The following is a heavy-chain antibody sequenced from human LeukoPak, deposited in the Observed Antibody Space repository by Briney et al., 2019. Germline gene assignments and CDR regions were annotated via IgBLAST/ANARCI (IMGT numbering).Heavy chain of an antibody. V-gene: IGHV1-8*01. CDR3: ARGDRITIFGVVISRWFDP. D-gene: IGHD3-3*01. CDR2: MNPNSGNT. J-gene: IGHJ5*02. Sequence: ASVKVSRKASGYTFTSYDINWVRQATGQGLEWMGWMNPNSGNTGYAQKFQGRVTMTRNTSISTAYMELSSLRSEDTAVYYCARGDRITIFGVVISRWFDPWGQGTLVTVSS. CDR1: GYTFTSYD.